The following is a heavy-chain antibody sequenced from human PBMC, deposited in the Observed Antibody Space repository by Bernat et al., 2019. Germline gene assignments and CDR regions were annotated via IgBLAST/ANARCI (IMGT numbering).Heavy chain of an antibody. CDR1: GFTFSNYA. J-gene: IGHJ4*02. V-gene: IGHV3-23*01. CDR3: AKMSRTYLSRNYFDA. D-gene: IGHD2-2*01. CDR2: ISDGGGTT. Sequence: ELQLLESGGGLVQPGGSLRLSCVASGFTFSNYAMTWVRQAPGKGLEWVSGISDGGGTTYYTDSVKGRFTISRDNSKNTLYLQMNSLRAEDTAVYYCAKMSRTYLSRNYFDARGQGTLVTVSS.